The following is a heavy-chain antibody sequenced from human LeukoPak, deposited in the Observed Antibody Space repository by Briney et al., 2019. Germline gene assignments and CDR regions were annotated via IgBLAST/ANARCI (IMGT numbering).Heavy chain of an antibody. CDR3: ARGRSSSWYRTPSDAFDI. D-gene: IGHD6-13*01. CDR2: IIPIFGTA. Sequence: SVKVSCKASGYTFSSNAINWVRQAPGQGLEWMGGIIPIFGTANYAQKFQGRVTITADESTSTAYMELSSLRSEDTAVYYCARGRSSSWYRTPSDAFDIWGQGTMVTVSS. J-gene: IGHJ3*02. CDR1: GYTFSSNA. V-gene: IGHV1-69*13.